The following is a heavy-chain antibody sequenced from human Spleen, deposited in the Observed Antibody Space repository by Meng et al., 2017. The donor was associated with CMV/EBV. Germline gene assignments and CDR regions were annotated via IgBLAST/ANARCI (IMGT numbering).Heavy chain of an antibody. CDR2: IYHSGST. Sequence: SETLSLTCTVSGYSISSGYYWGWIRQPPGKGLEWIGSIYHSGSTYYNPSLKSRVTISVDTSKNQFSLKLSSVTAADTAVYYCARDDYGGNSVLADYWGQGTLVTVSS. CDR3: ARDDYGGNSVLADY. D-gene: IGHD4-23*01. CDR1: GYSISSGYY. J-gene: IGHJ4*02. V-gene: IGHV4-38-2*02.